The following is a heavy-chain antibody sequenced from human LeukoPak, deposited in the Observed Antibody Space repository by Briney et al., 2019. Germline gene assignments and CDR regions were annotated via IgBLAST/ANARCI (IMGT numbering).Heavy chain of an antibody. CDR1: GFTFSSYS. V-gene: IGHV3-21*04. CDR2: ISSSSSYI. CDR3: AKESGYSGSSGWYYFDY. J-gene: IGHJ4*02. Sequence: PGGSLRLSCAASGFTFSSYSMNWVRQAPGKGLEWVSSISSSSSYIYYADSVKGRFTISRDNSKNTLYLQMNSLRAEDTAVYYCAKESGYSGSSGWYYFDYWGQGTLVTVSS. D-gene: IGHD6-19*01.